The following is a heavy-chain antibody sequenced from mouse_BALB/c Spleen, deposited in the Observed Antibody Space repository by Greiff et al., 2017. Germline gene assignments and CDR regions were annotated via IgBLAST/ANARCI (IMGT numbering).Heavy chain of an antibody. J-gene: IGHJ3*01. D-gene: IGHD2-4*01. CDR3: AREDYYDYDVAY. V-gene: IGHV5-6-5*01. CDR1: GFTFSSYA. CDR2: ISSGGST. Sequence: EVMLVESGGGLVKPGGSLKLSCAASGFTFSSYAMSWVRQTPEKRLEWVASISSGGSTYYPDSVKGRFTISRDNARNILYLQMSSLRSEDTAMYYCAREDYYDYDVAYWGQGTLVTVSA.